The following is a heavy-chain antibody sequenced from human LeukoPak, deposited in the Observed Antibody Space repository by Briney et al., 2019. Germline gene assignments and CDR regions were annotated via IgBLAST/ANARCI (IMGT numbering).Heavy chain of an antibody. CDR3: ARLIVATQTDAFDL. V-gene: IGHV3-7*01. Sequence: GGSLRLSCAASGFAFSSYWMSWVRQAPGKGLEWVANIKQDGSEKYYVDSVKGRFTISRDNAKNSLYLQMNSLRAEDTALYYCARLIVATQTDAFDLWGQGTLVTVSS. J-gene: IGHJ3*01. CDR1: GFAFSSYW. CDR2: IKQDGSEK. D-gene: IGHD5-12*01.